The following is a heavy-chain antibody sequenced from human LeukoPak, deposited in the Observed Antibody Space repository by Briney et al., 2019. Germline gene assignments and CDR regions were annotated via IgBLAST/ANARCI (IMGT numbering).Heavy chain of an antibody. D-gene: IGHD1-26*01. CDR3: ATVRWVSGSPFDY. CDR1: VYTLTELS. J-gene: IGHJ4*02. V-gene: IGHV1-24*01. Sequence: ASPTDSSMVSVYTLTELSMRGVRPALGKGLERMGGFDPDDGETIYARKFQGSVTMTEYTSTDTAYMELSSLRSEDTAVYCCATVRWVSGSPFDYWGQGTLVTVSS. CDR2: FDPDDGET.